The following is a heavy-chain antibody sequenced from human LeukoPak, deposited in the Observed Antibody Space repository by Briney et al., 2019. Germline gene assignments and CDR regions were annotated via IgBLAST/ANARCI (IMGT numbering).Heavy chain of an antibody. Sequence: PSETLSLTCTVSGGSISSSSYYWGWIRQPPGKGLEWIGSIYHSGSTYYNPSLKSRVTISVDTSKNQFSLKLSSVTAADTAVYYCARGYCSSTSCYQMVLDNWFDPWGQGTLVTVSS. CDR2: IYHSGST. D-gene: IGHD2-2*01. V-gene: IGHV4-39*07. J-gene: IGHJ5*02. CDR3: ARGYCSSTSCYQMVLDNWFDP. CDR1: GGSISSSSYY.